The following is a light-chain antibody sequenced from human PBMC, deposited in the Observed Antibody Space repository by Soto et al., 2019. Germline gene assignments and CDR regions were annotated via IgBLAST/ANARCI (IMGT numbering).Light chain of an antibody. J-gene: IGKJ5*01. CDR2: GAS. V-gene: IGKV3-20*01. Sequence: EVVLPQSPSTLSLSTGERATLSCRASQSVSSSYLAWYQQKPGQAPRLLIYGASSRATGIPDRFSGSGSGTDFTLTISSLEPEDFAVYYCQQYGSSPGITFGQGTRLEIK. CDR1: QSVSSSY. CDR3: QQYGSSPGIT.